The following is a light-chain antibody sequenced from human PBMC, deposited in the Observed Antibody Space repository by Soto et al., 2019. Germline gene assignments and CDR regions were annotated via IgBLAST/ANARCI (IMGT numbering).Light chain of an antibody. J-gene: IGKJ3*01. CDR3: MQALQTPFT. V-gene: IGKV2-28*01. Sequence: DIVMTQSPLSLPITPGEPASISCWSSRSLLHSNGYNYLDWYLQKPGQSPQLLIYLGSNRASGVSVRFSGSGSGTDFTLKINRVEADDVGVYYCMQALQTPFTFGPGTKVEIK. CDR2: LGS. CDR1: RSLLHSNGYNY.